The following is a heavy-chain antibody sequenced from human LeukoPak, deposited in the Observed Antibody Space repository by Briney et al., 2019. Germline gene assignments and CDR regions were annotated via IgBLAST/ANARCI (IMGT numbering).Heavy chain of an antibody. CDR3: AKDPVLGGYGGSYHNWFDP. D-gene: IGHD1-26*01. J-gene: IGHJ5*02. CDR1: GFTFSSYG. Sequence: GGSLKLSCAASGFTFSSYGMSWVRQAPGKGLEWVSAISGSGGSTYYADSVKGRFTISRDNSKNTLYLQMNSLRAEDTAVYYCAKDPVLGGYGGSYHNWFDPWGQGTLVTVSS. V-gene: IGHV3-23*01. CDR2: ISGSGGST.